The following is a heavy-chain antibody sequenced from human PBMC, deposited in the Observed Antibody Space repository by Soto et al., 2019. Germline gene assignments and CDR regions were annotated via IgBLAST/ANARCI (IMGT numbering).Heavy chain of an antibody. V-gene: IGHV3-15*01. CDR1: GFTFSNAW. D-gene: IGHD6-13*01. J-gene: IGHJ6*03. CDR3: TTAGYSSSWYLRASYMDV. CDR2: IKSKTDGGTT. Sequence: GGSLRLSCAASGFTFSNAWMSWVRQAPGKGLEWVGRIKSKTDGGTTDYAAPVKGRFTISRDDSKNTRYLQRNSLKTEDTAVYYCTTAGYSSSWYLRASYMDVWGKGTTVTVSS.